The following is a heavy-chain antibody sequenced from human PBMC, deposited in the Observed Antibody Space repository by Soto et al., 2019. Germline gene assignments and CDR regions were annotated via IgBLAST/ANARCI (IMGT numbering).Heavy chain of an antibody. CDR1: GGSISSSSYY. CDR2: IEYSGST. D-gene: IGHD5-18*01. CDR3: ARNTAMVMGWFDP. J-gene: IGHJ5*02. V-gene: IGHV4-39*01. Sequence: QLPLQESGPGLVKPSETLSLTCTVSGGSISSSSYYWGWIRQPPGKGLEWIGSIEYSGSTYYNPSLKARVTISVDTSKNQFSLKLSSVTAADTAVYYCARNTAMVMGWFDPWGQGTLVTVSS.